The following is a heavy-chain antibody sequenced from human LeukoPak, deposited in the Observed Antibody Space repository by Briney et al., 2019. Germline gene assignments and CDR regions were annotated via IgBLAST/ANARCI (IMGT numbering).Heavy chain of an antibody. CDR1: GYTFTNYD. CDR3: ARSPDRYYDFLTGYYTIWFDP. D-gene: IGHD3-9*01. Sequence: ASVKVSCKASGYTFTNYDINWVRQATGQGLEWLGWMNPDTGNTGSAQKFQGRVTMTRNTSISTAYMELSSLRSDDTAVYYCARSPDRYYDFLTGYYTIWFDPWGQGSLVTVSS. CDR2: MNPDTGNT. J-gene: IGHJ5*02. V-gene: IGHV1-8*01.